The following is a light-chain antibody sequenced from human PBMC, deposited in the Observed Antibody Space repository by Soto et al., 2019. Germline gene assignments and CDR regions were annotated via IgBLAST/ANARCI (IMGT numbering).Light chain of an antibody. CDR2: GAS. Sequence: EIVMTQSPASLSVSPGERATLSCRASQSVSRTLAWYQQKPGQAHRLLIYGASTRSTGIPARFSGRGSGTDFTLTISGLQYEDFAVYYCHQYDSWRYTFDQGTKLEIK. V-gene: IGKV3-15*01. J-gene: IGKJ2*01. CDR1: QSVSRT. CDR3: HQYDSWRYT.